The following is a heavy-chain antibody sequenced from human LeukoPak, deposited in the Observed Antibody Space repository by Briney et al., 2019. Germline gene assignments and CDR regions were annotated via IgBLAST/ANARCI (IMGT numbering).Heavy chain of an antibody. CDR3: AKDQAVAGHPLDY. J-gene: IGHJ4*02. D-gene: IGHD6-19*01. V-gene: IGHV3-30*02. CDR2: IRNDGNNK. CDR1: EFAFRNYD. Sequence: PGGSLRLSCAASEFAFRNYDMHWVRQAPGTGLEWVAFIRNDGNNKYYADSVKGRFNISRDNSKNKLYLQMNSLRAEDTAVYYCAKDQAVAGHPLDYWGQGTQVTVPS.